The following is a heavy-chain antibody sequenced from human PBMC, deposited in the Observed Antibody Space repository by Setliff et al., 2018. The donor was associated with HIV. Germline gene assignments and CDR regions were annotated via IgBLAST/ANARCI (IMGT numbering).Heavy chain of an antibody. D-gene: IGHD5-12*01. CDR2: TKNKANSYTT. V-gene: IGHV3-72*01. CDR3: ARAHFLVAMTRNWFDP. Sequence: GGSLRLSCATSGFTFSDHFMDWVRQAPGKGLEWVGRTKNKANSYTTTYAASANGRFTMTTDTSTNTAHMELIRPRFDDTAVYYCARAHFLVAMTRNWFDPWGQGTLVTVSS. J-gene: IGHJ5*02. CDR1: GFTFSDHF.